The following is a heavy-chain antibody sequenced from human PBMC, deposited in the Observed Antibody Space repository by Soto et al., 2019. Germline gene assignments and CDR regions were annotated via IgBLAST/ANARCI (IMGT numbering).Heavy chain of an antibody. CDR2: ISGSGGST. V-gene: IGHV3-23*01. J-gene: IGHJ4*02. Sequence: ESLLLSCAASGFTFSSYAMSWVRQAPGKGLEWVSAISGSGGSTYYADSVKGRFTVSRDNSKNTLYLQMNSLRAEDTAVYFCAREVVLTKWYFDNWGQGISVTVSS. D-gene: IGHD1-26*01. CDR1: GFTFSSYA. CDR3: AREVVLTKWYFDN.